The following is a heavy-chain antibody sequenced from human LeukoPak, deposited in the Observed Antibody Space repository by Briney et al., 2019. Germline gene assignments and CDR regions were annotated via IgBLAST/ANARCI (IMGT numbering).Heavy chain of an antibody. V-gene: IGHV3-21*01. CDR1: GFTFGTYA. J-gene: IGHJ3*02. Sequence: PGGSLRLSCAASGFTFGTYAMNWVRQAPGKGLEWVSYISSGSSYIYYADSVKGRFTISRDNAENSLYLQMNSLRGEDTAVYYCARGGLNYADASDIWGQGTMVTVSS. CDR3: ARGGLNYADASDI. D-gene: IGHD4-11*01. CDR2: ISSGSSYI.